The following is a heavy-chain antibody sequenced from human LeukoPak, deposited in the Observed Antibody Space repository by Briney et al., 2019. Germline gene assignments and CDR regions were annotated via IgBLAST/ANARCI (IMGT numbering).Heavy chain of an antibody. Sequence: PGGSLRLSCEASGFTFSSYSMNWVRQAPGKGLEWISYISTSTTTIYYANSVKGRFTISRDNAKNTLYLQMNSLRAEVTAVYYCARDGELAHYYYYYYMDVWGKGTTVTVSS. CDR1: GFTFSSYS. V-gene: IGHV3-48*01. J-gene: IGHJ6*03. CDR2: ISTSTTTI. D-gene: IGHD1-7*01. CDR3: ARDGELAHYYYYYYMDV.